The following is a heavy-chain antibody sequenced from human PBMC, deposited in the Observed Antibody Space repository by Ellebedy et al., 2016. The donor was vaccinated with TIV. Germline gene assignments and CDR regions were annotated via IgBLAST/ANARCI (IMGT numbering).Heavy chain of an antibody. CDR3: ARQGDFYASRNFPYFDS. CDR1: GGSISSSSYY. D-gene: IGHD2/OR15-2a*01. J-gene: IGHJ4*01. Sequence: SETLSLTCSVSGGSISSSSYYWAWIRQPPGRGLEWIGSVYYSGLTYHNPSLEGRVTISIDTSQNPFSLKLTSVTAADTAVYYCARQGDFYASRNFPYFDSWGHGTVVTVS. CDR2: VYYSGLT. V-gene: IGHV4-39*01.